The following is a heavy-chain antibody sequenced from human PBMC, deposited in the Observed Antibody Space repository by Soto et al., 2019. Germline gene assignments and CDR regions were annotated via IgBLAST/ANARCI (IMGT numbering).Heavy chain of an antibody. CDR3: AKGSREVPAAIFYYYMDV. CDR2: ISWNSGSI. J-gene: IGHJ6*03. D-gene: IGHD2-2*01. CDR1: GFTFDDYA. Sequence: GGSLRLSCAASGFTFDDYAMHWVRQAPGKGLEWVSGISWNSGSIGYADSVKGRFTISRDNAKNSLHLQMNSLRAEDTALYYCAKGSREVPAAIFYYYMDVWGKGTTVTVSS. V-gene: IGHV3-9*01.